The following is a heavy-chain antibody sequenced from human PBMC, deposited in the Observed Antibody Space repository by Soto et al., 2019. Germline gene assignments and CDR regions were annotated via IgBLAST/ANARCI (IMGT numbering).Heavy chain of an antibody. CDR3: ARAGYSSSWENWFDP. CDR2: IYYSGST. CDR1: GCSISSGGYY. J-gene: IGHJ5*02. Sequence: QVQLQESGPGLVKPSQTLSLTCTVSGCSISSGGYYWSWIRQHPGKGPEWIGYIYYSGSTYYNPSLKSRVTISVDTSKNQFSLKLSSVTAADTAVYYCARAGYSSSWENWFDPWGQGTLVTVSS. V-gene: IGHV4-31*03. D-gene: IGHD6-13*01.